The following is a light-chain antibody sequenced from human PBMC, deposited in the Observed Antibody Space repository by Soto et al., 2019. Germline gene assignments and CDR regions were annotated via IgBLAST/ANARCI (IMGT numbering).Light chain of an antibody. V-gene: IGKV1-5*01. Sequence: DIQMTQSPPTLSASVGDRVTITCRASQSISSWLAWYQQRPGKAPNLLIYDVSSLESGVPSRFSGSVSGTEFTLTISSLQPDDCATYYCQEYTNYPWTFGQGTKVEI. CDR2: DVS. J-gene: IGKJ1*01. CDR1: QSISSW. CDR3: QEYTNYPWT.